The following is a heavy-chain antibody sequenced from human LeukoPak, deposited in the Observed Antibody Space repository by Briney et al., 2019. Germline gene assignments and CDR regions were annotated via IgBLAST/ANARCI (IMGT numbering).Heavy chain of an antibody. D-gene: IGHD6-19*01. CDR1: GGSISSYY. J-gene: IGHJ4*02. V-gene: IGHV4-59*08. CDR2: IYYSGST. CDR3: ARQGENSSGWYLMGFDY. Sequence: SETLSLTCTVSGGSISSYYWSWIRQPPGKGLEWIGYIYYSGSTNYNPSLKSRVTISVDTSKNQFSLKLSSVTAADTAVYYCARQGENSSGWYLMGFDYWGQGTLVTVSS.